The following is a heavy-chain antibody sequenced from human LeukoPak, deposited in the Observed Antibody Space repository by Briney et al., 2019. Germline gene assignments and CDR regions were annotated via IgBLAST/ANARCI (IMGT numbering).Heavy chain of an antibody. V-gene: IGHV3-30*18. Sequence: PGRSLRLSCAASGFTFSSYGMHWVRQAPGKGLEWVAVISYDGSNKYYADSVKGRFTISRDNAKNSLYLQMNSLRAEDTALYYCAKEAAAGTVDYWGQGTLVTVSS. CDR3: AKEAAAGTVDY. J-gene: IGHJ4*02. CDR1: GFTFSSYG. CDR2: ISYDGSNK. D-gene: IGHD6-13*01.